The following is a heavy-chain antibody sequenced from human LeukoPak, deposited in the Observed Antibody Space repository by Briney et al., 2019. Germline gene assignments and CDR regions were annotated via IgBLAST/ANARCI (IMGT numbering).Heavy chain of an antibody. CDR1: GFTFSSYR. CDR2: IRYDGSNK. J-gene: IGHJ5*02. V-gene: IGHV3-30*02. Sequence: GGSLRLSCAASGFTFSSYRMHWVRQAPGKGLEWVAFIRYDGSNKYYADSVKGRFTISRDNSKNTLYLQMNSLRAEDTAVYYCQKIPLRYFDWREFDPWGQGTLVTVSS. D-gene: IGHD3-9*01. CDR3: QKIPLRYFDWREFDP.